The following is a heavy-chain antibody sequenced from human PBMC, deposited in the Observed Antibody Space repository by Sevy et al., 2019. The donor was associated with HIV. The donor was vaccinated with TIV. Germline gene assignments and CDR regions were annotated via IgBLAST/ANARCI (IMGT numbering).Heavy chain of an antibody. V-gene: IGHV4-61*01. Sequence: SETQSLTCTVSGGSVSSGSYYWSWIRQPPGKGLEWIGYIYYSGSTNYNPSLKSRVTISVDTSKNQFSLKLSSVTAADTAVYYCARGAMVRGVKSWFDPWGQGTLVTVSS. J-gene: IGHJ5*02. CDR2: IYYSGST. CDR3: ARGAMVRGVKSWFDP. CDR1: GGSVSSGSYY. D-gene: IGHD3-10*01.